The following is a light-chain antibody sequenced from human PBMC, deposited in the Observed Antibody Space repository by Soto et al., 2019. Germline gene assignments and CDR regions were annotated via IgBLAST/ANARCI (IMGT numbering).Light chain of an antibody. CDR2: GNS. V-gene: IGLV1-40*01. CDR1: SSNIGAGYG. J-gene: IGLJ3*02. Sequence: QSVLTQPPSVSGAPGQRVTISCTGSSSNIGAGYGVHWYQQLPGTAPKLLIYGNSNRPSGVPDRFSGSKSGTSASLAITGLRAGDEADYYCQSYDSSLSGWVFGGGTKLTVL. CDR3: QSYDSSLSGWV.